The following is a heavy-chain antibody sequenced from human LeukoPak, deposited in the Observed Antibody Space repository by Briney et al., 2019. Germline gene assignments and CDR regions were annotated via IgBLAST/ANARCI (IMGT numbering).Heavy chain of an antibody. CDR2: ISGSGGNT. J-gene: IGHJ4*02. CDR3: AKDVDSSGYYLSFDY. D-gene: IGHD3-22*01. V-gene: IGHV3-23*01. CDR1: GFTFSSYA. Sequence: GGSLRLSCAASGFTFSSYAMSWVRQAPGKGLEWVSAISGSGGNTYYADSVKGRFTLSRDNSKNTLCLQMNSLRAEDTAVYYCAKDVDSSGYYLSFDYWGQGTLVTVSS.